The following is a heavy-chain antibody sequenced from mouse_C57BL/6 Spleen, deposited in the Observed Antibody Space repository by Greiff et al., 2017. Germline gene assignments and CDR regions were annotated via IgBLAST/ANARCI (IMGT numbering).Heavy chain of an antibody. Sequence: DVKLVESGGGLVKPGGSLKLSCAASGFTFSDYGMHWVRQAPEKGLEWVAYISSGSSTIYYADTVKGRVTISRDNAKNTLFLQMTSLRSEDTAMYYCARGGRGDYWGQGTTLTVSS. J-gene: IGHJ2*01. CDR1: GFTFSDYG. V-gene: IGHV5-17*01. D-gene: IGHD3-3*01. CDR2: ISSGSSTI. CDR3: ARGGRGDY.